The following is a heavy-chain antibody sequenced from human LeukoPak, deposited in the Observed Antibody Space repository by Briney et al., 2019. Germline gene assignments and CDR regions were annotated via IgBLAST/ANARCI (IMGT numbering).Heavy chain of an antibody. CDR2: ITPIFGTA. Sequence: ASVKVSCKASGGTFRSNAISWVRQAPGQGLEWMGGITPIFGTANYAQKFQGRVTITAVESMSTAYMELSSLRSEDTAVYYCATWAYCTNGVCFQYYFDYWGQGTLVTVSS. CDR3: ATWAYCTNGVCFQYYFDY. D-gene: IGHD2-8*01. CDR1: GGTFRSNA. J-gene: IGHJ4*02. V-gene: IGHV1-69*13.